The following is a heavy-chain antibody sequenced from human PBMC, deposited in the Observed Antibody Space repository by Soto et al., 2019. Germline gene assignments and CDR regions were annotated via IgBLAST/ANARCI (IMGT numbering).Heavy chain of an antibody. D-gene: IGHD4-17*01. Sequence: PSETLSLTCTVSGGSISSGDYYWSWIRQHPGKGLECIGYISHSGSTYYNPSLRSRVTISSDTSKNQISLELSSVTAADTSVFYCARLWATETTIVSQYFDYWGQGILVTVSS. J-gene: IGHJ4*02. CDR3: ARLWATETTIVSQYFDY. CDR2: ISHSGST. CDR1: GGSISSGDYY. V-gene: IGHV4-31*03.